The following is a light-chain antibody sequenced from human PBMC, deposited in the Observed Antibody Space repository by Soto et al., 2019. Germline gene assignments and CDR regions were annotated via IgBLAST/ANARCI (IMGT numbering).Light chain of an antibody. CDR3: QQYDNYPWT. V-gene: IGKV1-5*03. J-gene: IGKJ1*01. CDR1: QSINDW. CDR2: KAS. Sequence: DIQMTQSPSTLSAFVGDRVTITCRASQSINDWLAWYQQKPGKAPNLLIYKASTLQSGVPSRFSGSGSGTEFTLTTSSLQPDDFVTYDGQQYDNYPWTFGQGTRVEIK.